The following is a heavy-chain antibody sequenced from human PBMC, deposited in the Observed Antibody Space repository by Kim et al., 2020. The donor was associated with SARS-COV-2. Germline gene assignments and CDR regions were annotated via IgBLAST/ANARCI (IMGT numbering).Heavy chain of an antibody. CDR1: AGSVHSGSYY. D-gene: IGHD2-21*02. J-gene: IGHJ3*02. CDR2: AYYSGNT. Sequence: SETLSLTCTVSAGSVHSGSYYWSWIRQPPGKGLEWIGFAYYSGNTNYNPSLKSPVTISLDTSKNQFSLKLGSVTAADTAVYSCARERLSDAFDIGGQG. CDR3: ARERLSDAFDI. V-gene: IGHV4-61*01.